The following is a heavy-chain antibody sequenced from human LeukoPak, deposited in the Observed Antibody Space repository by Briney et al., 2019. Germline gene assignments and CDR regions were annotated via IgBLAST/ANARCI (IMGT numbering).Heavy chain of an antibody. Sequence: ASVKVSCRASGYAFNNYGLVWVRRAPCQGPELLGWISAYNGNIDYAQKFQGRVTMTKDTSTSTTYMELRSLRSDDTAIYYCARHIAAAGLYHFDHWGQGTLVTVSS. J-gene: IGHJ4*02. CDR3: ARHIAAAGLYHFDH. CDR1: GYAFNNYG. D-gene: IGHD6-13*01. CDR2: ISAYNGNI. V-gene: IGHV1-18*04.